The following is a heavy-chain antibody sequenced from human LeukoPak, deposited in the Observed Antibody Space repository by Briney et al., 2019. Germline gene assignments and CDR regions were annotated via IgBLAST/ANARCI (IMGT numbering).Heavy chain of an antibody. CDR2: IGSDGDGT. CDR3: VSPVFINF. Sequence: PGGSLRLSCSASGFPFSTLGMHWVRQAPGKGLEHVSTIGSDGDGTYYADSVKDRFIISRDNSKNAVYLQMSSLRPEDTPVYYCVSPVFINFWGQGTLVTVSS. D-gene: IGHD1-14*01. V-gene: IGHV3-64D*06. CDR1: GFPFSTLG. J-gene: IGHJ4*01.